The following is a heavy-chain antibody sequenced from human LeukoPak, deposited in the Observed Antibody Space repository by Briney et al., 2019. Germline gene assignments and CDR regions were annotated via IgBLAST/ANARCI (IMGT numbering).Heavy chain of an antibody. CDR1: GDSVSSNSGV. J-gene: IGHJ4*02. CDR3: AREAAAGWVDY. CDR2: TFYRSKLYN. V-gene: IGHV6-1*01. Sequence: SQTLSLTCAISGDSVSSNSGVWTWIRQAPSRGFEWLGRTFYRSKLYNHYAVSVKSRITINPDTSKKQFSLQLNSVTPEDTAVYYCAREAAAGWVDYWGQGTLVTVSS. D-gene: IGHD6-13*01.